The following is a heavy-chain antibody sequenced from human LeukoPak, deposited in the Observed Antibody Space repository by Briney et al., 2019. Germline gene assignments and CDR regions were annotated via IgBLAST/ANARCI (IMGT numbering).Heavy chain of an antibody. CDR1: GFTFSSYS. J-gene: IGHJ4*02. V-gene: IGHV3-21*01. CDR3: ARAHDHFDY. CDR2: ISSSSSYR. Sequence: GGSLRLSCAASGFTFSSYSMNWVRQAPGKGLEWVSSISSSSSYRYYADSVKGRFTISRDNAKNSLYLQMNSLRAEDTAVYYCARAHDHFDYWGQGTLVTVSS.